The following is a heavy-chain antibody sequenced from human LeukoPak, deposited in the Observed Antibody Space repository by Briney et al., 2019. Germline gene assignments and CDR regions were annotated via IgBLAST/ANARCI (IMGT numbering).Heavy chain of an antibody. CDR1: GGSISSYY. J-gene: IGHJ4*02. CDR2: IYTSGST. D-gene: IGHD3-10*01. V-gene: IGHV4-4*07. Sequence: SETLSLTCTVSGGSISSYYWSWIRQPAGKGLEWIGRIYTSGSTNYNPSLKSRVTMSVDTSKNQFSLKLSSVTAADTAVDYCARVRRYYYGSGSYYDYWGQGTLVTVSS. CDR3: ARVRRYYYGSGSYYDY.